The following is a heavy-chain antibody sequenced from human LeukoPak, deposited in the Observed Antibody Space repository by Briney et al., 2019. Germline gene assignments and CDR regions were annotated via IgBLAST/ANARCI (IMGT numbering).Heavy chain of an antibody. CDR1: GFTFDDYY. D-gene: IGHD5-12*01. V-gene: IGHV1-2*02. Sequence: ASVTVSCKASGFTFDDYYIHWVRQAPGQGLEWMGWINPKSGVTHDAQKFQGRVTKTSDTSISTAYLELSRLRSDDTAVYYCARDRGYSGYELWGQGTVVTVSS. J-gene: IGHJ3*01. CDR3: ARDRGYSGYEL. CDR2: INPKSGVT.